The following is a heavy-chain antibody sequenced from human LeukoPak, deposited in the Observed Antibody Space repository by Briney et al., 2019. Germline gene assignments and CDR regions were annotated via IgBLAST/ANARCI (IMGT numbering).Heavy chain of an antibody. V-gene: IGHV4-30-2*01. CDR1: GGSISGGGYS. D-gene: IGHD3-3*01. CDR2: IYHSGST. Sequence: SETLSLTCAVSGGSISGGGYSWSWIRQPPGKGLEWIGYIYHSGSTYYNPSLKSRVTISVDRSKNQFSLKLGSVTAADTAVYYCARGGYDDFSLDYWGQGTLVTVSS. J-gene: IGHJ4*02. CDR3: ARGGYDDFSLDY.